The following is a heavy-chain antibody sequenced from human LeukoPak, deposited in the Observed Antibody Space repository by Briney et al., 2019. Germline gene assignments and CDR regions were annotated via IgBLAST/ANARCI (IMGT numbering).Heavy chain of an antibody. Sequence: SETLSLTCSVSGVSISGHYWSWIRQPPGKGLECIGYMYSSGSTIFSRDRTTYNPSLKSRVTISVDTSKNQFSLKLSSVTAADTAVYYCARDNSPLEYSSSGWFDPWGQGTLVTVSS. CDR2: MYSSGST. J-gene: IGHJ5*02. V-gene: IGHV4-59*11. CDR1: GVSISGHY. D-gene: IGHD6-6*01. CDR3: ARDNSPLEYSSSGWFDP.